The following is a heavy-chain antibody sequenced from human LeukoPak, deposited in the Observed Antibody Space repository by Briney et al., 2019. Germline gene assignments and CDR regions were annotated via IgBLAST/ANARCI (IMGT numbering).Heavy chain of an antibody. Sequence: GASVKVSCKASGGTFSSYTISWVRQAPGQGLEWMGRIIPILGIANYAQKFQGRVTITADKSTSTAYMELSSLRSEDTAVYYCATAGCYHDSSGYCFDYWGQGTLVTVSS. J-gene: IGHJ4*02. CDR2: IIPILGIA. D-gene: IGHD3-22*01. V-gene: IGHV1-69*02. CDR3: ATAGCYHDSSGYCFDY. CDR1: GGTFSSYT.